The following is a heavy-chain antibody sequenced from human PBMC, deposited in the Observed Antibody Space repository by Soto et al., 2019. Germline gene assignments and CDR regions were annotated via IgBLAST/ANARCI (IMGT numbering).Heavy chain of an antibody. Sequence: SVKVSCKASGGTFSSYAISWVRQAPGQGLEWMGGIIPIFGTADYAQKFQGRVTITADESTSTAYMELSSLRSEDTAVYYCASSIVVVPAAIRDYYYYGMDVWGQGTTVTVSS. CDR2: IIPIFGTA. CDR1: GGTFSSYA. CDR3: ASSIVVVPAAIRDYYYYGMDV. J-gene: IGHJ6*02. V-gene: IGHV1-69*13. D-gene: IGHD2-2*01.